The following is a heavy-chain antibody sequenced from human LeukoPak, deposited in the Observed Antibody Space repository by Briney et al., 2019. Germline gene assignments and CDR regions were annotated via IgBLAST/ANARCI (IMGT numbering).Heavy chain of an antibody. V-gene: IGHV3-21*01. CDR2: ISSSSSYI. D-gene: IGHD5-12*01. CDR3: ARVKWPHAFDI. J-gene: IGHJ3*02. Sequence: GGSLRLSCAASGFTFSSYSMNWVRQAPGKGLEWVSSISSSSSYIYYADSVKGRFTISRDNAKNSGYLQMNSLRAEDTAVYYCARVKWPHAFDIWGQGTMVTVSS. CDR1: GFTFSSYS.